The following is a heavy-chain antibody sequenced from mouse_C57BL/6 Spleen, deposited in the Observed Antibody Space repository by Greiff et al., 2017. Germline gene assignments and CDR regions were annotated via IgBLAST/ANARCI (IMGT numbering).Heavy chain of an antibody. CDR3: ARSFYDDAMDY. V-gene: IGHV1-42*01. D-gene: IGHD2-3*01. CDR2: INPSTGGT. J-gene: IGHJ4*01. CDR1: GYSFTGYY. Sequence: EVQLQQSGPELVKPGASVQISCKASGYSFTGYYMNWVKQSPEKSLEWIGEINPSTGGTTYNQKFKAKATLTVDKSSSTAYMQLKSLTSEDSAVYYCARSFYDDAMDYWGQGTSVTVSS.